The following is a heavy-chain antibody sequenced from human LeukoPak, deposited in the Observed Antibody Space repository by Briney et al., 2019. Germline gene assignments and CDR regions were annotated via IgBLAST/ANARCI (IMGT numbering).Heavy chain of an antibody. V-gene: IGHV4-34*01. CDR2: INHSGST. Sequence: TLSLTXAVYXGSFSGYYWSWIRQPPGKGLEWIGEINHSGSTNYNPSLKSRVTISVDTSKNKFSLKLSSVTAADTAVYYCARSPNHSSGWYTTNDYWGQGTLVTVSS. CDR1: XGSFSGYY. CDR3: ARSPNHSSGWYTTNDY. J-gene: IGHJ4*02. D-gene: IGHD6-19*01.